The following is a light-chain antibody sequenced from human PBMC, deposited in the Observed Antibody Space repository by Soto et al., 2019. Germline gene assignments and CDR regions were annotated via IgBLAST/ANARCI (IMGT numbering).Light chain of an antibody. J-gene: IGKJ5*01. CDR1: QSISNH. Sequence: IHLTQSPSSLSASVEDRVIITCRASQSISNHLNWYQQKPGKAPKLLIYDASSLESGVPSRFSGSGSGTDFTLTISSLQPEDFATYYCQQFNNYPITFGQGTRLEIK. V-gene: IGKV1D-13*01. CDR3: QQFNNYPIT. CDR2: DAS.